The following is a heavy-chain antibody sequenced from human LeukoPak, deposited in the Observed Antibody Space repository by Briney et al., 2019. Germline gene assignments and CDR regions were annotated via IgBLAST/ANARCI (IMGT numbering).Heavy chain of an antibody. CDR3: ARGSGYDPDHYYYYMDV. Sequence: SETLSLTCTVSSGSINSYFWSWIRQPAGKGLEWIGRIYTSGSTNYNPSLKSRVTMSVDTSKNQFSLKLTSVTAADTAVYYCARGSGYDPDHYYYYMDVWGKGTTVTVSS. J-gene: IGHJ6*03. D-gene: IGHD5-12*01. V-gene: IGHV4-4*07. CDR2: IYTSGST. CDR1: SGSINSYF.